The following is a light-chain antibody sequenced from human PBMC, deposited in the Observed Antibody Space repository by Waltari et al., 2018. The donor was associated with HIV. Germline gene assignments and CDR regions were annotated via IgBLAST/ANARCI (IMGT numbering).Light chain of an antibody. CDR2: GAS. J-gene: IGKJ2*01. CDR1: QNIGNF. V-gene: IGKV1-39*01. Sequence: DIQMTQSPLRLPASVGDSVTITCRAIQNIGNFLNWYLHKPGTAPKLLIYGASSLQGGVPSRFSGGGSGTDFFLTISNLQLEDFGIYYCQQSYNSPVTFGQGTKVEI. CDR3: QQSYNSPVT.